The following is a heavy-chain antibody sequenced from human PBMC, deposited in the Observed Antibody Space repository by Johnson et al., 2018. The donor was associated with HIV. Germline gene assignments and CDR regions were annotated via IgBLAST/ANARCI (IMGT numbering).Heavy chain of an antibody. V-gene: IGHV3-66*01. D-gene: IGHD6-13*01. Sequence: VQLVESGGGLVQPGGSLRLSCAASGFTVSNNFMNWVRQAPGKGLEWVSLIYSGGNTYYADSVRGRFTISRDNFKNTLYLQMNSLRAEDTAVYYCAKDPNSSSWLRDAFDVWGHGTMVTVSS. CDR3: AKDPNSSSWLRDAFDV. J-gene: IGHJ3*01. CDR1: GFTVSNNF. CDR2: IYSGGNT.